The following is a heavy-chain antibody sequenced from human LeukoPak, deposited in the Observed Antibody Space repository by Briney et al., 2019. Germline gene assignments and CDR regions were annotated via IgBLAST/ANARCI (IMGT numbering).Heavy chain of an antibody. D-gene: IGHD2-8*01. CDR3: ARGQTDIVLMVYAIGGFDY. Sequence: GGSLRLSCAASGFTFSSYSMNWVRQAPGKGLEWVSSISSSSSYIYYADSVKGRFTISRDNAKNSLYLQMNSLRAQDTAVYYCARGQTDIVLMVYAIGGFDYWGQGTLVTVSS. CDR2: ISSSSSYI. CDR1: GFTFSSYS. V-gene: IGHV3-21*01. J-gene: IGHJ4*02.